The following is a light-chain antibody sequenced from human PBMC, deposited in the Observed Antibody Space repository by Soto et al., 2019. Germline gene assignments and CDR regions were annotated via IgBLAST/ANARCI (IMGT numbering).Light chain of an antibody. J-gene: IGLJ3*02. CDR3: QSYDSSLSGWV. V-gene: IGLV1-40*01. CDR1: SSNIGAGYD. CDR2: GNS. Sequence: QSVPTQPPSVSGAPGQRVTISCTGSSSNIGAGYDVPWYQQLPGTAPKLLIYGNSNRPSGVPDRFSGSKSGTSASLAITGLQAEDESDYYCQSYDSSLSGWVFGGGTKLTVL.